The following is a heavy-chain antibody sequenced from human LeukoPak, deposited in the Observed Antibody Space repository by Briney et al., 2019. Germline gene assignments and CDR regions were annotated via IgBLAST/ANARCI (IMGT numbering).Heavy chain of an antibody. Sequence: AASVKVSCKASGYTFTGYYMHWVRQAPGQGLEWMGWINPNSGGTNYAQKFQGRVTMTRDTSISTAYMELSSLRSEDTAVYYCAYHENYYGSGGPGGWFDPWGQGTLVTVSS. J-gene: IGHJ5*02. V-gene: IGHV1-2*02. CDR3: AYHENYYGSGGPGGWFDP. CDR1: GYTFTGYY. D-gene: IGHD3-10*01. CDR2: INPNSGGT.